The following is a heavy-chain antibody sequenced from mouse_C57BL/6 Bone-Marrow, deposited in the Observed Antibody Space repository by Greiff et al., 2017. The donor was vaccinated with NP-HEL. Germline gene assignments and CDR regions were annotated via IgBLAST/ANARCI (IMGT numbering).Heavy chain of an antibody. CDR1: GFNIKDDY. CDR3: TTPKFITTARGFAY. CDR2: IDPENGDT. Sequence: VQLKQSGAELVRPGASVKLSCTASGFNIKDDYMHWVKQRPEQGLEWIGWIDPENGDTEYASKFQGKATITADTSSNTAYLQLSSLTSEDTAVYYCTTPKFITTARGFAYWGQGTLVTVSA. V-gene: IGHV14-4*01. D-gene: IGHD1-1*01. J-gene: IGHJ3*01.